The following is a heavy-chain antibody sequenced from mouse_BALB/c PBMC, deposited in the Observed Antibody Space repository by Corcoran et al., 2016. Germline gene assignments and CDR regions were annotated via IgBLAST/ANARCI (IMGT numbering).Heavy chain of an antibody. V-gene: IGHV8-12*01. D-gene: IGHD1-1*01. CDR2: IYWDDDK. CDR3: ARREDYGRTWFAY. J-gene: IGHJ3*01. CDR1: GFSLSTSGMG. Sequence: QVTLKESGPGILQPSQTLSLTCPFSGFSLSTSGMGVSWIRQPSGKGLEWLAHIYWDDDKRYNPSLKSRHTISKDTSSNQVFLKITSVDTADTATYYCARREDYGRTWFAYWGQGTLVTVSA.